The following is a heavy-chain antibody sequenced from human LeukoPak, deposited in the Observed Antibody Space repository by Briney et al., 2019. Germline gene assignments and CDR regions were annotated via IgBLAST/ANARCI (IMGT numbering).Heavy chain of an antibody. CDR3: ARVRAGQLDY. CDR1: GFTFSNAW. Sequence: GGSLRLSCAASGFTFSNAWLNWVRQAPGKGLEWVSYISSSSSTIYYADSVKGRFTISRDNAKNSLYLQMNSLRDEDTAVYYCARVRAGQLDYWGQGTLVTVSS. V-gene: IGHV3-48*02. CDR2: ISSSSSTI. J-gene: IGHJ4*02. D-gene: IGHD5-18*01.